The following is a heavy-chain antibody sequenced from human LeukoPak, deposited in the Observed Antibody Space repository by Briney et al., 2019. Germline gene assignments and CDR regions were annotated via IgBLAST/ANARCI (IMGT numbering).Heavy chain of an antibody. V-gene: IGHV1-18*01. CDR1: GYTFTIYS. J-gene: IGHJ4*02. Sequence: ASVKVSFKCSGYTFTIYSISWVRQAPGQGLEWMGWISTYNGNTNYAQKLQGRVTMTTDTSKSTAYMELRSVRSDDTAVYYCAIDQNGVVVVLAATLGLDYWGQGTLVPVSS. D-gene: IGHD2-15*01. CDR2: ISTYNGNT. CDR3: AIDQNGVVVVLAATLGLDY.